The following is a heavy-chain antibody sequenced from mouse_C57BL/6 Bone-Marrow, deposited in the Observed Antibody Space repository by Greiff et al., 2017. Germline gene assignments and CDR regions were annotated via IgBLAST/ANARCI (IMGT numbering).Heavy chain of an antibody. Sequence: VQLQQSGAELVKPGASVKMSCKASGYTFTTYPIEWMKQNHGKSLEWIGNFHPYNDDTKYNEKFKGKATLTVDKSSSTAYLELSRLTSDDAAVYCSARGGLSGHAMDYWGQGTSVTVSS. V-gene: IGHV1-47*01. CDR2: FHPYNDDT. CDR1: GYTFTTYP. CDR3: ARGGLSGHAMDY. J-gene: IGHJ4*01. D-gene: IGHD1-3*01.